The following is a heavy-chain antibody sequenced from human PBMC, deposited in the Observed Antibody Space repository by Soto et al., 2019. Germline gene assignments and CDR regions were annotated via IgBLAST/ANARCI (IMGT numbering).Heavy chain of an antibody. CDR1: GDSCASYC. D-gene: IGHD6-13*01. CDR2: IYPGDSDT. V-gene: IGHV5-51*01. Sequence: ESMKICCRGAGDSCASYCSGWVRQMPGKGLEWMGIIYPGDSDTRYSPSFQGQVTISADKSISTAYLQWSSLKASDTAIYYCARTAAAGKYYYGVDVWGQGTTVTVSS. CDR3: ARTAAAGKYYYGVDV. J-gene: IGHJ6*02.